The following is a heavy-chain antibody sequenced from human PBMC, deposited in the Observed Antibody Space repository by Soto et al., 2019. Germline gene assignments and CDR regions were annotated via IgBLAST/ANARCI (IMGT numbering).Heavy chain of an antibody. CDR3: ARNILGYCSGGSCYEVDYYYGMDV. CDR1: GGTFSSYA. J-gene: IGHJ6*02. CDR2: IIPIFGTA. Sequence: QVQLVQSGAEVKKPGSSVKVSCKASGGTFSSYAISWVRQAPGQGLEWMGGIIPIFGTANYAQKFQGRVTITADESTSTAYMELSSLRSEDTVVYYCARNILGYCSGGSCYEVDYYYGMDVWGQGTTVTVSS. D-gene: IGHD2-15*01. V-gene: IGHV1-69*01.